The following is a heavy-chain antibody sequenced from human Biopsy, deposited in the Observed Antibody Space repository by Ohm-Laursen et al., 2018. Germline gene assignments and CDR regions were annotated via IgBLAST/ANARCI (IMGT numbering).Heavy chain of an antibody. CDR3: VRGTGSQYFDY. J-gene: IGHJ4*02. CDR2: ISGYNGNT. CDR1: GYFFSSYG. Sequence: ASVNVSCKASGYFFSSYGLNWVRQAPGQGLEWMGRISGYNGNTNYAQKFQGRVTMTIDSSASTAYLELRSLRSDDTAFYYCVRGTGSQYFDYWGQGTLVTVSS. V-gene: IGHV1-18*01. D-gene: IGHD1-26*01.